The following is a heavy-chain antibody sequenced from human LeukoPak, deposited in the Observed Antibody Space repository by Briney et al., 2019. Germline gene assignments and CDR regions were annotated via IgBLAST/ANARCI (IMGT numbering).Heavy chain of an antibody. CDR2: ISGGGGST. Sequence: PGGSLRLSCAASGFNFSSYARNWVRQAPGKGLEWVSTISGGGGSTYYADSVKGRFTISRDNSKNTLYVQMNSLRAEDTAVYYCAKTRDPFCNGGICYFFHYWGQGTLVTVSS. D-gene: IGHD2-15*01. CDR1: GFNFSSYA. CDR3: AKTRDPFCNGGICYFFHY. V-gene: IGHV3-23*01. J-gene: IGHJ4*02.